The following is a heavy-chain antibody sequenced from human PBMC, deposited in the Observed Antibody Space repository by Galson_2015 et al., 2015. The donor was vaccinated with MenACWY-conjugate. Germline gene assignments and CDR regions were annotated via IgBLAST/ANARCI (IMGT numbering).Heavy chain of an antibody. CDR2: IRTITGST. Sequence: RLSCAASGFTFSNSAMNWVRQAPGKGLEWVSGIRTITGSTYYADSVKGRFTISRDQSKNTLNLQMNSLRADDTAVYFCARGGSASNVYYLVDVWGKGTTVTVSS. D-gene: IGHD3-16*01. J-gene: IGHJ6*03. V-gene: IGHV3-23*01. CDR3: ARGGSASNVYYLVDV. CDR1: GFTFSNSA.